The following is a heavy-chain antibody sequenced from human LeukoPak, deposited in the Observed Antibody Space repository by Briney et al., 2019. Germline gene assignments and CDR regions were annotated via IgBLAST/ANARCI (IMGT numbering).Heavy chain of an antibody. CDR3: ATEFYSNGYNF. V-gene: IGHV3-15*01. D-gene: IGHD5-24*01. CDR2: IKSRTDGGST. J-gene: IGHJ4*02. Sequence: GGSLRLSCAASGFTFSSAWMTWVRQPPGKGLGWVGHIKSRTDGGSTDYSAPVKGRFTVSRDDSKNTIYLQMNSLKTEDSAVYYCATEFYSNGYNFWGQGTPVTLSS. CDR1: GFTFSSAW.